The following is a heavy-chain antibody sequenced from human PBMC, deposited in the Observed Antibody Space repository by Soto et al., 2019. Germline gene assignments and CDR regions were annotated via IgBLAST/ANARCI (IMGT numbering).Heavy chain of an antibody. Sequence: SETLSLTCTVSGGSISSGGYYWSWIRQHPGKGLEWIGYIYYSGSTYYNPSLKSRVTISVDTSKNQFSMKLSSVTAADTAVYYCARFEDSGYDFETHRYFDYWGQGTLVTVSS. D-gene: IGHD5-12*01. J-gene: IGHJ4*02. V-gene: IGHV4-31*03. CDR1: GGSISSGGYY. CDR3: ARFEDSGYDFETHRYFDY. CDR2: IYYSGST.